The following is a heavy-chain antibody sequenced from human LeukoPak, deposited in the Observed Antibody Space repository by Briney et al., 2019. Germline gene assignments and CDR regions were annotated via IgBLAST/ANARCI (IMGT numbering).Heavy chain of an antibody. CDR1: GFTFDDFA. V-gene: IGHV3-9*01. J-gene: IGHJ6*02. Sequence: GRSLRLSCVASGFTFDDFAMHWVRQAPGKGLEWVSGISWNSGSKGYADSVKGRFTISRDNAENSLSLQMNSLRPEDTALYYCAKDRTRGFYYYYGMDVWGQGTTVTVSS. CDR3: AKDRTRGFYYYYGMDV. CDR2: ISWNSGSK.